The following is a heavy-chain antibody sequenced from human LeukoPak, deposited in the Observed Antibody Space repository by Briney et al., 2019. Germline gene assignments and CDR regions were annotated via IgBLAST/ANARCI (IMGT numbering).Heavy chain of an antibody. V-gene: IGHV4-34*01. Sequence: SETLSLTCAAYGGSFSTSYWSWIRQPPGKGLGWIGEINPSGSTKYNPSLKSRVTTSADTSKNQLSLRLSSVTAADTAVYYCAKGLVSSSTRWFDPWGQGTLVTVSS. CDR3: AKGLVSSSTRWFDP. CDR2: INPSGST. D-gene: IGHD2-2*01. CDR1: GGSFSTSY. J-gene: IGHJ5*02.